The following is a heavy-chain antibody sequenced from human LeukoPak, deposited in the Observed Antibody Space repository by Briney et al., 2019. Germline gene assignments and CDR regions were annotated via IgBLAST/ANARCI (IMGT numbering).Heavy chain of an antibody. D-gene: IGHD4-17*01. Sequence: SVKVSCKASGDTFSSYAISWVRQAPGQGLEWMGGIIPIFGTANYAQKFQGRVTITADKSTSTAYMELSSLRSEDTAVYYCARGSPYGDFYFDYWGQGTLVTVSS. CDR3: ARGSPYGDFYFDY. V-gene: IGHV1-69*06. J-gene: IGHJ4*02. CDR1: GDTFSSYA. CDR2: IIPIFGTA.